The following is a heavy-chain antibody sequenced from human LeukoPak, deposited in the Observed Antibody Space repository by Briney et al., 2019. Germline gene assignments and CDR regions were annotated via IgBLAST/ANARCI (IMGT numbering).Heavy chain of an antibody. CDR1: GYTFTTYY. V-gene: IGHV1-46*01. CDR3: ARGECINGVCYPTDY. D-gene: IGHD2-8*01. J-gene: IGHJ4*02. CDR2: INPSAGSI. Sequence: AASVKVSCKASGYTFTTYYMHWVRQAPGQGLEWMGVINPSAGSISYAQKFQGRVTMTRDTSTSTVYMELSSLRSEDTAVYYCARGECINGVCYPTDYWGQGTLVTVSS.